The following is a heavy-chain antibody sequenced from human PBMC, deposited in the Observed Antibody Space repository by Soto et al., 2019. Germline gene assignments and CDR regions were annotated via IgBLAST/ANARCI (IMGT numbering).Heavy chain of an antibody. CDR3: APSSPAFDY. V-gene: IGHV1-18*01. J-gene: IGHJ4*02. CDR2: ISTYKGNT. CDR1: GYTFTSYG. Sequence: QVQLVQSGPEVKKPGASVKVSCKTSGYTFTSYGISWVRQAPGQGLEWMGWISTYKGNTNYAQKFQGRVTMTTDTTTSTAYLELKRLRSDDTAVYYCAPSSPAFDYWGQGTMVTVSS.